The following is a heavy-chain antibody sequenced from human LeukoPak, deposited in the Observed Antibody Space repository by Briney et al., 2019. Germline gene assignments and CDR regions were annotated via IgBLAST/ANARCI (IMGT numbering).Heavy chain of an antibody. CDR1: GFTFSSYW. D-gene: IGHD3-3*01. CDR2: IKQDGSEK. J-gene: IGHJ4*02. Sequence: PGGSLRLSCAASGFTFSSYWISWVRQAPGKGLEWVANIKQDGSEKYYVDSVKGRFTISRDNAKNSLYLQMNSLRAEDTAVYYCASYDFWSAPLAYWGQGTLVTVSS. V-gene: IGHV3-7*01. CDR3: ASYDFWSAPLAY.